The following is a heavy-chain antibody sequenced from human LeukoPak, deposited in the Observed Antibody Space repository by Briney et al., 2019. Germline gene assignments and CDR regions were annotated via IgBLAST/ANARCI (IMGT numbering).Heavy chain of an antibody. CDR3: ARSITMVRGVIITGGYYFDY. Sequence: GGSLRLSCAASGFTFDDYGMSWVRHAPGKGLEWVSGINWNGGSTVYADSVKGRFTISRDNAKNSLYLQMNSLRAEDTALYYCARSITMVRGVIITGGYYFDYWGQGTLVTVSS. CDR1: GFTFDDYG. CDR2: INWNGGST. J-gene: IGHJ4*02. V-gene: IGHV3-20*04. D-gene: IGHD3-10*01.